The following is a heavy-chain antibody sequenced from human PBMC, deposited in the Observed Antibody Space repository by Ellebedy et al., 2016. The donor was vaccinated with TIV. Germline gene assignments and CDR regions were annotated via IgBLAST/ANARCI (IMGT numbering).Heavy chain of an antibody. J-gene: IGHJ3*01. D-gene: IGHD2-2*01. CDR3: AGRAIFTSDAFDF. CDR2: IYPPDSDT. CDR1: GYRFSAYW. V-gene: IGHV5-51*01. Sequence: GESLKISXQGSGYRFSAYWIGWVRQMPGKGLEWMGYIYPPDSDTRYSPSFQGQVTISVDKSMNTAYLQWSSLKASDTAIYYCAGRAIFTSDAFDFWGQGTVVTVSS.